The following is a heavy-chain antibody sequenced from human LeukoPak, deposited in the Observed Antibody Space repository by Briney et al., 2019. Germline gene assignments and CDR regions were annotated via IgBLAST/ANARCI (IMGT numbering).Heavy chain of an antibody. J-gene: IGHJ6*03. CDR2: IDHNGST. Sequence: PSETLSLTCTVSGGSINGYFWSWFRQPPGKGLEWIGKIDHNGSTKYNPSLKSRVTVSLHTSDNHFSLKLTSVTAADTAVYYGARQDGATTPYYYYYYMDVWGKGTTVTVSS. D-gene: IGHD5-12*01. V-gene: IGHV4-59*08. CDR3: ARQDGATTPYYYYYYMDV. CDR1: GGSINGYF.